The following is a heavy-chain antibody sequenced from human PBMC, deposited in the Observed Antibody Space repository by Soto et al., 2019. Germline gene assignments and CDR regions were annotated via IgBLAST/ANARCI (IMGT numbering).Heavy chain of an antibody. V-gene: IGHV4-59*01. CDR3: ARDYGGSFDY. D-gene: IGHD2-15*01. CDR2: IYYSGST. CDR1: GGPISSYY. J-gene: IGHJ4*02. Sequence: QVQLQESGPGLVKPSETLSLTCTVSGGPISSYYWSWIRQPPGKGLEWIGYIYYSGSTNYNPSLKSRVTISVDTSKNQFSLKLSSVTAADTAVYYCARDYGGSFDYWGQGTLVTVSS.